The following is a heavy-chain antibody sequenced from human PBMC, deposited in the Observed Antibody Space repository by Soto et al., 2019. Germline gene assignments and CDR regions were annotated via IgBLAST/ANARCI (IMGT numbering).Heavy chain of an antibody. J-gene: IGHJ6*02. CDR3: ARGVILWFGELLTYYYYGMDV. CDR2: INHSGST. D-gene: IGHD3-10*01. Sequence: PSETLSLTSAVDGGSSSGYYWSWIRQPPGKGLEWIGEINHSGSTNYNPSLKSRVTISVDTSKNQFSLKLSSVTAADTAVYYCARGVILWFGELLTYYYYGMDVWGQGTTVTVSS. V-gene: IGHV4-34*01. CDR1: GGSSSGYY.